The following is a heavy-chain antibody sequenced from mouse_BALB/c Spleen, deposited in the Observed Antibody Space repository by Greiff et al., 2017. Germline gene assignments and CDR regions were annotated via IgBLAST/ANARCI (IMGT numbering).Heavy chain of an antibody. CDR3: ARGLARAVDYYAMDY. D-gene: IGHD3-3*01. CDR1: GYTFTDYA. CDR2: ISTYYGNT. V-gene: IGHV1-67*01. J-gene: IGHJ4*01. Sequence: QVQLKESGPELVRPGVSVKLSCTGSGYTFTDYAMHWVQQSHGKSLEWIGVISTYYGNTNYNKKFKGKATITVDNSSSTAYMELARLTSEDSAIYYCARGLARAVDYYAMDYWGQGTSVTVSS.